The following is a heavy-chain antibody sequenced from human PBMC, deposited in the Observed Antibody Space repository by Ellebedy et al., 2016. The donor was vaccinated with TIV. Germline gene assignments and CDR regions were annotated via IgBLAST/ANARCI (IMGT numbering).Heavy chain of an antibody. J-gene: IGHJ1*01. V-gene: IGHV3-11*01. CDR1: GFTFTAYY. D-gene: IGHD3-10*01. CDR3: ARDLYYGSGKIASS. CDR2: ISISGTTV. Sequence: PGGSLRLSCAASGFTFTAYYMSWIRQSPGKGLEWVSYISISGTTVYYADSVKGRFTISRDNAKNSLYLQMNSLRADDTAIYYCARDLYYGSGKIASSWGQGTLVTVSS.